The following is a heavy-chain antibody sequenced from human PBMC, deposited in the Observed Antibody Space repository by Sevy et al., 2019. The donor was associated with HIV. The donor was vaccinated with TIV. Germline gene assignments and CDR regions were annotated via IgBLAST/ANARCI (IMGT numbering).Heavy chain of an antibody. Sequence: SETLSLTCTVSGDSLSSNDYYWAWIRQPPGKGLDWIGSIYYSGSTYYNPSHESRVTITVDTSKNQFSLKLRSVTAADTAVYYCAREGPRIAQFDYWGQGTLVTVSS. V-gene: IGHV4-39*02. CDR3: AREGPRIAQFDY. CDR1: GDSLSSNDYY. J-gene: IGHJ4*02. CDR2: IYYSGST. D-gene: IGHD6-13*01.